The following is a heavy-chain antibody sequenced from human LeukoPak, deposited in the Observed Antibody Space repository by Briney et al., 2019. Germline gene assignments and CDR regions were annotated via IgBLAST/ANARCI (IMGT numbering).Heavy chain of an antibody. D-gene: IGHD6-19*01. Sequence: GGSLRLSCAASGFTFSNYWMHWVRQAPGKGLVWVSRINTDGSRAIYADSVKGRFTFSRDNAKNSLYLQMNSLRAEDTAVYYCARDDVHSSGWYGSEGFDYWGQGTLVTVSS. J-gene: IGHJ4*02. CDR3: ARDDVHSSGWYGSEGFDY. V-gene: IGHV3-74*01. CDR1: GFTFSNYW. CDR2: INTDGSRA.